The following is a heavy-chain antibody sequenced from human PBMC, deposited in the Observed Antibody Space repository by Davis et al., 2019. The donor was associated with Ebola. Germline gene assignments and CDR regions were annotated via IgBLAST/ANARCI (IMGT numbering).Heavy chain of an antibody. J-gene: IGHJ6*02. CDR1: GFNFRSYG. CDR2: IWYDGSRK. CDR3: ARGPRIRPVWSDYYYYYYGMDV. Sequence: GESLKISCAASGFNFRSYGMHWVRQAPDKGLEWVAVIWYDGSRKYYGDSVKGRFTISRDNSNNLLYLQMNSLRAADTAVYYCARGPRIRPVWSDYYYYYYGMDVWGQGTTVTVSS. D-gene: IGHD3-10*01. V-gene: IGHV3-33*01.